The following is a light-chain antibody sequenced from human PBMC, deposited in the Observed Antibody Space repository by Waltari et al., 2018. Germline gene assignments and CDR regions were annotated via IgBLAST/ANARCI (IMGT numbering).Light chain of an antibody. CDR1: SSDVGAYNL. J-gene: IGLJ1*01. CDR2: EVT. V-gene: IGLV2-23*02. CDR3: CSFAGSSTYYV. Sequence: QSALTQPASVSGSPGQSITISCTGTSSDVGAYNLVSWYQQPPGKAPKPMFYEVTNRPSGVSNRFSGSKSGNTASLTISGLQAEDEAEYYCCSFAGSSTYYVFGPGTKVTVL.